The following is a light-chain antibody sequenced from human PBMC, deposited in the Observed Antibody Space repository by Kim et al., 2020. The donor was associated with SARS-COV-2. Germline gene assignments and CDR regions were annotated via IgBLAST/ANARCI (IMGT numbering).Light chain of an antibody. J-gene: IGKJ1*01. CDR1: RSVLHSGNNN. V-gene: IGKV4-1*01. CDR2: WAS. Sequence: DIVMTQSPDSLAVSLGERATITCKSSRSVLHSGNNNLAWYQQKPGQPPKLLIYWASTRESGVPDRISGSGSGTDFTLTISSLQAEDVALYYCQQYYTIPWTFGQGTKVDIK. CDR3: QQYYTIPWT.